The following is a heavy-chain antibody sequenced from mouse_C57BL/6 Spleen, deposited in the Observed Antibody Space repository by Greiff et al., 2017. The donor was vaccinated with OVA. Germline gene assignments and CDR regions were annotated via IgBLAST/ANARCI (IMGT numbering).Heavy chain of an antibody. D-gene: IGHD2-5*01. CDR1: GYTFTSYW. CDR2: INPSSGYT. J-gene: IGHJ2*01. V-gene: IGHV1-7*01. CDR3: ARTYSNYFDY. Sequence: QVQLKQSGAELAKPGASVKLSCKASGYTFTSYWMHWVKQRPGQGLEWIGYINPSSGYTKYNQKFKDTATLTADKSSSTAYMQLSSLTYEDSAVYYCARTYSNYFDYWGQGTTLTVSS.